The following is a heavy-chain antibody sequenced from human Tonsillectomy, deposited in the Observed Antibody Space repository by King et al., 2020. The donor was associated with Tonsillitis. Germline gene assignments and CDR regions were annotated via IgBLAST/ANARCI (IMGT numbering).Heavy chain of an antibody. CDR2: IRYDGSNK. Sequence: QVQLVESGGGVVQPGGSLRLSCAASGFTFSSYGMHWVRQAPGKGLEWVAFIRYDGSNKYYADSVKGRFTISRDNSKNTLYLQMNSLRAEDTAVYYCAKSAMSYYYGMDVWGQGTTVTVSS. V-gene: IGHV3-30*02. CDR1: GFTFSSYG. CDR3: AKSAMSYYYGMDV. J-gene: IGHJ6*02.